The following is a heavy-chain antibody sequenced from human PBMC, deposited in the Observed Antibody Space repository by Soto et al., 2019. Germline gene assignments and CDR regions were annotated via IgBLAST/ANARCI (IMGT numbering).Heavy chain of an antibody. D-gene: IGHD3-9*01. CDR3: ARDDIHYGMDV. CDR1: GFTFSSYS. CDR2: ISSSSSTI. V-gene: IGHV3-48*01. J-gene: IGHJ6*02. Sequence: GGSLRLSCAASGFTFSSYSMNWVRQAPGKGLEWVSYISSSSSTIYYADSVKGRFTISRDNAKNSLYLQMISLRAEDTAVYYCARDDIHYGMDVWGQGTTVTVSS.